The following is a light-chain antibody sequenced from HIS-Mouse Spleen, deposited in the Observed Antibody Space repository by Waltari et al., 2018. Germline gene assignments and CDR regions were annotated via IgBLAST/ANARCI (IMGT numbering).Light chain of an antibody. CDR3: YSTDSSGNHRV. CDR2: EDS. V-gene: IGLV3-10*01. CDR1: ALQQKKY. Sequence: SYELTQPPSVSVSPGQTARITCSGDALQQKKYAYWYQQKSGQAPVLVIYEDSKRPSGIPERFSGSSSGTMATLTISGAQVEDEADYYCYSTDSSGNHRVFGGGTKLTVL. J-gene: IGLJ2*01.